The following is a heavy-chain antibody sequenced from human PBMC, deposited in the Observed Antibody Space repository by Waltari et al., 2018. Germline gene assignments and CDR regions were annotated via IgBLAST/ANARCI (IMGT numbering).Heavy chain of an antibody. J-gene: IGHJ4*02. CDR1: GFTFSSYA. CDR3: AKDMGATVVKGCFDY. V-gene: IGHV3-23*01. Sequence: EVQLLESGGGLLQPGGSLRLSCAASGFTFSSYALSWVRQAPGKGLEWVSAISGSGGSTYYADSVKGRFTISRDNSKNTLYLQMNSLRAEDTAVYYCAKDMGATVVKGCFDYWGQGTLVTVSS. CDR2: ISGSGGST. D-gene: IGHD4-17*01.